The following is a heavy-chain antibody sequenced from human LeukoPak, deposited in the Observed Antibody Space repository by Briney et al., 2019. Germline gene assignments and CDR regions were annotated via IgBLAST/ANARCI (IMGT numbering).Heavy chain of an antibody. J-gene: IGHJ4*02. V-gene: IGHV3-66*01. D-gene: IGHD3-9*01. CDR2: IYSGGST. Sequence: GGSLRLSCAASEFSVGSNYMSWVRQAPGKGLEWVSVIYSGGSTYYADSVKGRFTISRDNSKNTLYLQMNSLRAEDTAVYYCGRAYYDILSFDYWGQGTLVTVSS. CDR1: EFSVGSNY. CDR3: GRAYYDILSFDY.